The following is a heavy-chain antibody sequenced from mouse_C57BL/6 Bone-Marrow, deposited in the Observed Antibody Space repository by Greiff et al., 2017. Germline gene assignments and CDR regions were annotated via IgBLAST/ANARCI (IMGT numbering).Heavy chain of an antibody. CDR3: ARGYDYDYAMDY. CDR2: INPNYGST. D-gene: IGHD2-4*01. CDR1: GYSFTDYN. Sequence: VQLQQSGPELVKPGASVKISCKASGYSFTDYNMNWVKQSNGKSLEWIGVINPNYGSTSYNQKFEGKATLTVDQSSSTAYMQLNSLTSEDSAVYYGARGYDYDYAMDYWGQGTSVTVSS. J-gene: IGHJ4*01. V-gene: IGHV1-39*01.